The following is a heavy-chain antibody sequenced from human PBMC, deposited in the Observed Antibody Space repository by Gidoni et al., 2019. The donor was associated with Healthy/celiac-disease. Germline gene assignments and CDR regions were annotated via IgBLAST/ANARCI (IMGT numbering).Heavy chain of an antibody. CDR3: ARAGGYYDSSGYYYSFDY. V-gene: IGHV4-61*02. J-gene: IGHJ4*02. D-gene: IGHD3-22*01. CDR1: GGSISSGSYY. CDR2: IYTSGST. Sequence: QVQLQESGPGLVKPSQTLPLTCPVSGGSISSGSYYWSWIRQPAGKGLEWIGRIYTSGSTNYNPSLKSRVTISVDTSKNQFSLKLSSVTAADTAVYYCARAGGYYDSSGYYYSFDYWGQGTLVTVSS.